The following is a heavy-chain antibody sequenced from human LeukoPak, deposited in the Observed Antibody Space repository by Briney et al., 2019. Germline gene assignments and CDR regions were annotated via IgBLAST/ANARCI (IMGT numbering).Heavy chain of an antibody. Sequence: PGGSLRLSCAASGFTFSSYSMNWVRQAPGKGLEWVSYISSRSSTIYYADSVEGRFTISRDNATNSLYLQMNSLRAEDTAVYYCARKGGPLGPPFDNWGQGTLVTVSS. CDR1: GFTFSSYS. CDR2: ISSRSSTI. V-gene: IGHV3-48*04. D-gene: IGHD7-27*01. J-gene: IGHJ4*02. CDR3: ARKGGPLGPPFDN.